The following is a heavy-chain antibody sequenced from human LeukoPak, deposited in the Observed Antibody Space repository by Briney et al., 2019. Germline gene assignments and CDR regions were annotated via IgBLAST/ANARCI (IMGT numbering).Heavy chain of an antibody. J-gene: IGHJ6*03. CDR1: GASITNYY. V-gene: IGHV4-59*01. Sequence: PSETLSLTCTVSGASITNYYWSRVRQPPGKGLEWIGHIYFSGNTNYNPSLQSRVTISVDRSKNKFSLKLSSVTAADTAVYYCARGNSKLNYYYYYMDVWGKGTTVTVSS. D-gene: IGHD4-11*01. CDR2: IYFSGNT. CDR3: ARGNSKLNYYYYYMDV.